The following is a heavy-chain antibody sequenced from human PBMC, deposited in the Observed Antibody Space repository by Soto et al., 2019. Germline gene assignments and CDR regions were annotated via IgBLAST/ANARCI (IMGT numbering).Heavy chain of an antibody. Sequence: SVKVSCKASGGTFSSYSISWVLQAPVQGLEWMGGIIPIFGTANYAQKFQGRVTITADESTSTAYMELSSLRSEDTAVYYCARDAYDTAMVRAFDYWGQGTLVTVSS. CDR2: IIPIFGTA. CDR1: GGTFSSYS. D-gene: IGHD5-18*01. CDR3: ARDAYDTAMVRAFDY. J-gene: IGHJ4*02. V-gene: IGHV1-69*13.